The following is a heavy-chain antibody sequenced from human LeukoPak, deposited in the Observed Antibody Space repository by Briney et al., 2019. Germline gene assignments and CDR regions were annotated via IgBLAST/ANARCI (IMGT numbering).Heavy chain of an antibody. CDR2: FKCKAQGGTT. J-gene: IGHJ4*02. CDR1: VFTFSNAW. Sequence: GRSQSLSCAASVFTFSNAWMSWAREAPGKGLEWIGGFKCKAQGGTTNYAAPVKDRFPIQRDDSKNTLSLQMNSLRPGDTAAYYCTTSTRFSWSYLGDYWGEGPLVSVFS. CDR3: TTSTRFSWSYLGDY. V-gene: IGHV3-15*01. D-gene: IGHD1-26*01.